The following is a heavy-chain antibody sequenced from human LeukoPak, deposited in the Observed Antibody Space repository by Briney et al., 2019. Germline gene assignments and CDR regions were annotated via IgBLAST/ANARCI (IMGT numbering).Heavy chain of an antibody. D-gene: IGHD3-22*01. V-gene: IGHV1-69*05. Sequence: SVKVSCKASGGTFSSYAISWVRQAPGQGLEWMGGIIPIFGTANYAQKLQGRVTMTTDTSTSTAYMELRSLRSDDTAVCYCARDHYYDSSGSNAFDIWGQGTMVTVSS. CDR2: IIPIFGTA. J-gene: IGHJ3*02. CDR1: GGTFSSYA. CDR3: ARDHYYDSSGSNAFDI.